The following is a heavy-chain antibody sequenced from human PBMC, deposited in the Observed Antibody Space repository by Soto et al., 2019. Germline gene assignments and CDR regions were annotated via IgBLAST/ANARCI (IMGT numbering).Heavy chain of an antibody. V-gene: IGHV1-18*01. D-gene: IGHD6-19*01. CDR2: ISAYNGNT. J-gene: IGHJ5*02. Sequence: GASVKVSCKASGYTFTSYGISWVRQAPGQGLEWMGWISAYNGNTNYAQKLQGRVTMTTDTSTSTAYMELRSLRSDDTAVYYCAFALSSGWYVDRNWFDPWGQGTLVTVSS. CDR3: AFALSSGWYVDRNWFDP. CDR1: GYTFTSYG.